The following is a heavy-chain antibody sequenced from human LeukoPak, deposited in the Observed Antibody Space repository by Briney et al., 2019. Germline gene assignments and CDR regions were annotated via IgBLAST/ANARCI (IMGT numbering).Heavy chain of an antibody. CDR1: GFTFSSYE. Sequence: GGSLRLSCAASGFTFSSYEMSWVRQAPGKGLEWVSYISSSGSTIYYADSVKGRFPISRDNAKNSLYLQMNSLRAEDTAVYYCAELGITMIGGVWGKGTTVTISS. CDR2: ISSSGSTI. V-gene: IGHV3-48*03. J-gene: IGHJ6*04. CDR3: AELGITMIGGV. D-gene: IGHD3-10*02.